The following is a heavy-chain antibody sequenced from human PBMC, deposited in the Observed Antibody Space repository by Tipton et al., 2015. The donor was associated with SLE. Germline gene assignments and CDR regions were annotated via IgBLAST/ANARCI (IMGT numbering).Heavy chain of an antibody. D-gene: IGHD3-3*01. CDR1: GYSISSGYY. V-gene: IGHV4-38-2*01. CDR2: IYHSGST. Sequence: TLSLTCAVSGYSISSGYYWGWIRQPPGKGLEWIGSIYHSGSTYYNPSLKSRVTISVDTSKNQFSLKLSSVTAADTAVYYCARVFYDHLDAFDIWGQGTMVTVSS. J-gene: IGHJ3*02. CDR3: ARVFYDHLDAFDI.